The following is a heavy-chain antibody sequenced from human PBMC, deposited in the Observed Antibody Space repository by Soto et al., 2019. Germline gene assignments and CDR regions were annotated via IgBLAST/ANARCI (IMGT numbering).Heavy chain of an antibody. D-gene: IGHD6-13*01. Sequence: PSETLSLTCTVSGGSISSFYWSWIRQPAGKGLEWFGRIYSGGRNNYNPCLKSRVTMSVDTSKNQFSLSLSSVTAADTAMYYCARGNSRWNYWGQRTLVTVSS. CDR3: ARGNSRWNY. CDR2: IYSGGRN. J-gene: IGHJ4*02. CDR1: GGSISSFY. V-gene: IGHV4-4*07.